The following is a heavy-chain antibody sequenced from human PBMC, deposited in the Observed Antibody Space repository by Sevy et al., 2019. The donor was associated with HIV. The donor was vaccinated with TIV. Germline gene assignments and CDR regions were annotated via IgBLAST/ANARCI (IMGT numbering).Heavy chain of an antibody. CDR1: GFTFSTYG. V-gene: IGHV3-33*01. Sequence: GGSLRLSCAASGFTFSTYGMHWVRQAPGKGLEWVAVIWFDGSNTYYADSVKGRFTISRDNSKNTLYLQMNSLRAEDTAVYYCASVGIAVAGYYFDYWGQGTLVTVSS. D-gene: IGHD6-19*01. CDR2: IWFDGSNT. J-gene: IGHJ4*02. CDR3: ASVGIAVAGYYFDY.